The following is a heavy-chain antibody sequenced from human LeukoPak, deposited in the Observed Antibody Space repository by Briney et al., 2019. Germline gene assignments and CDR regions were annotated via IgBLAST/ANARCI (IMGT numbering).Heavy chain of an antibody. D-gene: IGHD4-17*01. J-gene: IGHJ3*02. CDR1: GFTFTSSA. V-gene: IGHV1-58*01. CDR3: AAPYGPGAFDI. Sequence: EASVKVSCKASGFTFTSSAVQWVRQARGQRLEWIGWIVVGSGNTNSAQKFQERVTITRDMSTSTAYMELSSLRSEDTAVYYCAAPYGPGAFDIWGQGTMVTVSS. CDR2: IVVGSGNT.